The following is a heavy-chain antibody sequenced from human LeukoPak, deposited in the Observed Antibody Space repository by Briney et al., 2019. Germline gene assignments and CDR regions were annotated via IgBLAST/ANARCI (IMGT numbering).Heavy chain of an antibody. D-gene: IGHD5-18*01. J-gene: IGHJ5*02. CDR3: ARLPPMVGYTYGYWFDP. CDR2: INTNTGNP. Sequence: ASVKVSCKASGYTFTSNAMNWVRQAPGQGLEWMGWINTNTGNPTYAQGFRGRFVFSLGTSVSTAYLQISSLKAEDTAVYYCARLPPMVGYTYGYWFDPWGQGTLVTVSS. CDR1: GYTFTSNA. V-gene: IGHV7-4-1*02.